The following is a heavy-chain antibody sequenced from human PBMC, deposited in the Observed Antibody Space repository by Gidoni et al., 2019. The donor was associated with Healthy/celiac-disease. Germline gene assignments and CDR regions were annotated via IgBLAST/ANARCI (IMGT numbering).Heavy chain of an antibody. D-gene: IGHD1-20*01. J-gene: IGHJ4*02. V-gene: IGHV3-23*01. CDR2: ISGSGGST. Sequence: LEWVSAISGSGGSTYYADSVKGRFRISRDNSKNTLYLHMNSLRAEYTAVYYCAKYKAIDAGLMSYWGQGTLVTVSS. CDR3: AKYKAIDAGLMSY.